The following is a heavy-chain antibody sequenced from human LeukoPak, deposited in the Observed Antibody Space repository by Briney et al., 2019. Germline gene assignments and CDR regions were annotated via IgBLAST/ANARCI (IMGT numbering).Heavy chain of an antibody. CDR2: IYSGGST. D-gene: IGHD3-22*01. CDR3: VYYDSSGPFDFDY. V-gene: IGHV3-53*01. J-gene: IGHJ4*02. CDR1: GFTVSSNY. Sequence: PGGSLRLSCAASGFTVSSNYMSWVRQAPGKGLEWVSVIYSGGSTYYADSVKGRFTISRDNSKNTLYLQMNSLRAEDTAVYYCVYYDSSGPFDFDYWGQGTLVTVSS.